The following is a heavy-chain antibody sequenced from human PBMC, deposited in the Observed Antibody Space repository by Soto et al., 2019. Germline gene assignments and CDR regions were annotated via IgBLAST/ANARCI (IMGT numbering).Heavy chain of an antibody. Sequence: LXISCNGSGSSFTIYWIGWVRQMPGKGLECMGIIYPGDSDTRYSPSFQGQVTISADKSISTAYLQWSSLKASDTAMYYCATCRTSCYSNPSYYYYYGMDAWGQGTTGTVSS. CDR3: ATCRTSCYSNPSYYYYYGMDA. D-gene: IGHD2-2*01. J-gene: IGHJ6*02. CDR1: GSSFTIYW. V-gene: IGHV5-51*01. CDR2: IYPGDSDT.